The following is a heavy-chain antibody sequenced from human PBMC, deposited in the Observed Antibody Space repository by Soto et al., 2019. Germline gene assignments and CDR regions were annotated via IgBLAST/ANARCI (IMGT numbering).Heavy chain of an antibody. CDR3: AKDIGDDSSGWSYGMDV. CDR1: GFTFDDYA. CDR2: ISWNSGSI. Sequence: SLRLSCAASGFTFDDYAMHWVRQAPGKGLEWVSGISWNSGSIGYADSVKGRFTISRDNAKNSLYLQMNSLRAEDTALYYCAKDIGDDSSGWSYGMDVWGQGTTVTVSS. D-gene: IGHD3-22*01. J-gene: IGHJ6*02. V-gene: IGHV3-9*01.